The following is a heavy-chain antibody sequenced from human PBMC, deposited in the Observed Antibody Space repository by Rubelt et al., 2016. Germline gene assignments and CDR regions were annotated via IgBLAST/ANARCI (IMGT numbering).Heavy chain of an antibody. J-gene: IGHJ4*02. V-gene: IGHV3-23*01. CDR2: ISGSGGDT. D-gene: IGHD5-12*01. Sequence: GGSLRLSCAASGFGFGSYGMSWVRQAPGKGLEWVSAISGSGGDTYYADSVLGRLTISRDNAKNSLYLQMNSLKTEDTAVYYCTTDGMVATNDYWGQGTLVTVSS. CDR1: GFGFGSYG. CDR3: TTDGMVATNDY.